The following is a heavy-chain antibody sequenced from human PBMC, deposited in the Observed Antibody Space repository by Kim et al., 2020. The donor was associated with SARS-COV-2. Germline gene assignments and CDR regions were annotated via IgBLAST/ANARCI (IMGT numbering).Heavy chain of an antibody. V-gene: IGHV4-39*01. D-gene: IGHD1-26*01. J-gene: IGHJ2*01. CDR1: GGSSSSSTYY. Sequence: SETLSLTCTVSGGSSSSSTYYWGWIRQPPGKGLEWIASIDYSGSTSYNPSLQTRVTMSVDTSTNHFSLNLTSVPTADTALYYCGRPQLPGAINWYSDLSG. CDR3: GRPQLPGAINWYSDL. CDR2: IDYSGST.